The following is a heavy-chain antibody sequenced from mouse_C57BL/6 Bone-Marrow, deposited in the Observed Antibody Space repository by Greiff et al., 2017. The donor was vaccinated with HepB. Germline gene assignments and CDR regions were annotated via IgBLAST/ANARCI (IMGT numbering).Heavy chain of an antibody. CDR1: GYTFTSYG. Sequence: VQLQQSGAELARPGASVKLSCKASGYTFTSYGISWVKQRTGQGLEWIGEIYPRSGNTYYNEKFKGKATLTADKSSSTAYMELRSLTSEDSAVYFCARSGWNWAAWFAYWGQGTLVTVSA. D-gene: IGHD4-1*01. CDR2: IYPRSGNT. J-gene: IGHJ3*01. CDR3: ARSGWNWAAWFAY. V-gene: IGHV1-81*01.